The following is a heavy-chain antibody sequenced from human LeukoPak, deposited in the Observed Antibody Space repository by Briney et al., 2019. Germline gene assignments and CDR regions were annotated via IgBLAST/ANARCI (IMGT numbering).Heavy chain of an antibody. CDR1: GYTFTSYG. Sequence: ASVKVSRKASGYTFTSYGISWVRQAPGQGLEWMGWISAYNGNTNYAQELQGRVTMTTDTSTSTAYMELRSLRSDNTAVYYCARAPGYSYGARFDPWGQGTLVTVSS. D-gene: IGHD5-18*01. CDR3: ARAPGYSYGARFDP. CDR2: ISAYNGNT. V-gene: IGHV1-18*01. J-gene: IGHJ5*02.